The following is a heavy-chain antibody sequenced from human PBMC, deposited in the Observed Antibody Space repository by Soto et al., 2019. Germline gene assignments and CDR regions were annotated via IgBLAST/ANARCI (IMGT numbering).Heavy chain of an antibody. CDR1: GGSISSSSYH. CDR2: IYYSGST. J-gene: IGHJ6*02. CDR3: ALPYYDFWGGYGYGMDV. V-gene: IGHV4-39*01. Sequence: PSETLSLTCTVSGGSISSSSYHWGWIRQPPGKGLEWIGSIYYSGSTYYNPSLKSRVTISVDTSKNQFSLKLSSVTAADTAVYYCALPYYDFWGGYGYGMDVWGQGTRVTV. D-gene: IGHD3-3*01.